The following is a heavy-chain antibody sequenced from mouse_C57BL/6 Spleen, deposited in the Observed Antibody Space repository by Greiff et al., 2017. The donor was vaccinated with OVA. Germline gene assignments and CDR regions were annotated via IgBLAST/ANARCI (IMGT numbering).Heavy chain of an antibody. J-gene: IGHJ3*01. V-gene: IGHV14-4*01. CDR1: GFNIKDDY. Sequence: EVQLQQSGAELVRPGASVKLSCTASGFNIKDDYMHWVKQRPEQGLAWIGWIDPENGDTEYASKFQGQATLTADTSSHTAYRQRSSLTSEDTVVYYGTPILLRYHPGFADWGQGTLVTVSA. CDR2: IDPENGDT. CDR3: TPILLRYHPGFAD. D-gene: IGHD1-1*01.